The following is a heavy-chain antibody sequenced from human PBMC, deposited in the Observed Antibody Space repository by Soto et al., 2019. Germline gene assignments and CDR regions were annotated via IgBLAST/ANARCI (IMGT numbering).Heavy chain of an antibody. Sequence: QLQLQESGSGLVKPSQTLSLTCAVSGGSISSGGYSWSWIRQPPGKGLEWIGYIYHSGSTYYNPSLKSHVTITVDRSKNQFSLELSSVTAADTAVYYRARLGGDSYGYDYWGQGTLVTVSS. CDR3: ARLGGDSYGYDY. D-gene: IGHD5-18*01. V-gene: IGHV4-30-2*01. J-gene: IGHJ4*02. CDR2: IYHSGST. CDR1: GGSISSGGYS.